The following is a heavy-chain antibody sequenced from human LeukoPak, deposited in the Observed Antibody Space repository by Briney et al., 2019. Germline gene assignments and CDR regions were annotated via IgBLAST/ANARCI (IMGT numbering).Heavy chain of an antibody. J-gene: IGHJ3*01. Sequence: GGSLRLSCAASGFTFSNYWMTWVRQAPGKGLEWVANIKEDGSEKYYVDSVRGRFTISRDNSRNTLSLQMDSLRSEDTAIYYCATVDDLDAFGVWGQGTMVTVSS. CDR3: ATVDDLDAFGV. V-gene: IGHV3-7*01. CDR2: IKEDGSEK. D-gene: IGHD2-2*03. CDR1: GFTFSNYW.